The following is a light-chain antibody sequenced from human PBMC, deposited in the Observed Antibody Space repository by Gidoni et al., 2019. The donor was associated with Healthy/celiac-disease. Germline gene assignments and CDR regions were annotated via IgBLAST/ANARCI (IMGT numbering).Light chain of an antibody. CDR1: QSVSSN. Sequence: EIVMTQSPATLSVSPGERATLSCMASQSVSSNLAWYQQKPGQAPRLLIYGASTMATGIPARFSGSGSGTEFTLTISSLQSEDFAVYYCQQYNNWPRTFGEGTKVEIK. J-gene: IGKJ1*01. CDR3: QQYNNWPRT. CDR2: GAS. V-gene: IGKV3-15*01.